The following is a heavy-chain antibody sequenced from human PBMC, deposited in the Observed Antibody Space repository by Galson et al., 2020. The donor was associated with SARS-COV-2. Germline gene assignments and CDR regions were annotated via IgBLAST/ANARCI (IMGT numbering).Heavy chain of an antibody. CDR3: ARGDYYYSYGLDV. CDR2: INPNGGST. V-gene: IGHV1-46*01. CDR1: GYSFTTYF. Sequence: ASVKVSCGASGYSFTTYFIHWVRQAPGQGPEWMGVINPNGGSTRYSKNFQGRVSMTSDTSTNSVSMELSSLKPEDTAVYYCARGDYYYSYGLDVWGQGSTVTVSS. J-gene: IGHJ6*02.